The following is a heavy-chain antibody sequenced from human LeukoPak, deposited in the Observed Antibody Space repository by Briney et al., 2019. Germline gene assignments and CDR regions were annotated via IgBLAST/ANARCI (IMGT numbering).Heavy chain of an antibody. CDR3: ARVGGINEGIQLWPLDY. Sequence: SETQSLTCAVYGGSFSGYYWSWIRQPPGKGLEWIGEINHSGSTNYNPSLKSRVTISVDTSKNQFSLKLSSVTAADTAVYYCARVGGINEGIQLWPLDYWGQGTLVTVSS. J-gene: IGHJ4*02. CDR1: GGSFSGYY. V-gene: IGHV4-34*01. D-gene: IGHD5-18*01. CDR2: INHSGST.